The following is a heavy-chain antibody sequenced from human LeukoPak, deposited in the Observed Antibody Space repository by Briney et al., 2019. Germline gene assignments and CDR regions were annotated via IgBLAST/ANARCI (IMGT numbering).Heavy chain of an antibody. D-gene: IGHD3-10*01. CDR1: GGSISSYY. CDR2: IYYSGST. CDR3: ARHEVVRGVIIYGFDY. J-gene: IGHJ4*02. V-gene: IGHV4-59*01. Sequence: SETLSLTCTVSGGSISSYYWSWIRQPPGKGLEWIGYIYYSGSTNYNPSLKSRVTILVDTSKNQFSLKLSSVTAADTAVYYCARHEVVRGVIIYGFDYWGQGTLVTVSS.